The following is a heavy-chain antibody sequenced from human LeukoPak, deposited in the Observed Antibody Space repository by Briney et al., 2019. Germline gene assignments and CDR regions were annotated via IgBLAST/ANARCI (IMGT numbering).Heavy chain of an antibody. CDR3: ARTLRGYSYGQYYYYYYMDV. V-gene: IGHV4-4*07. Sequence: SETLSLTCTVSGGSISSYYWSWIRQPAGKGLEWIGRIYTSGSTNYNPSLKSRVTMSVDTSKNQFSLKLSSVTAADTAVYYCARTLRGYSYGQYYYYYYMDVWGKGTTVTVSS. J-gene: IGHJ6*03. CDR2: IYTSGST. CDR1: GGSISSYY. D-gene: IGHD5-18*01.